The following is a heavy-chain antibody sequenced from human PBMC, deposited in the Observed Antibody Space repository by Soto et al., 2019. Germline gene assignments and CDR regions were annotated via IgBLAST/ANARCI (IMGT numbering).Heavy chain of an antibody. V-gene: IGHV3-30*03. J-gene: IGHJ4*02. CDR3: ARDVGPITIFGEALSGYFDF. CDR2: ISYDGSER. D-gene: IGHD3-3*01. Sequence: GGSLRLSCAASGFSFSSYAMHWVRQAPGKGLEWVAVISYDGSERYYLDSVKGRFTISRDNAKDSLSLQMNSLRGEDTAFYYCARDVGPITIFGEALSGYFDFWGQGTLVTVSS. CDR1: GFSFSSYA.